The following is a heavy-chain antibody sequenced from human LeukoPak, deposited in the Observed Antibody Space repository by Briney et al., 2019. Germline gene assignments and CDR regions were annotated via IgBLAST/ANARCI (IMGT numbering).Heavy chain of an antibody. J-gene: IGHJ6*03. D-gene: IGHD2/OR15-2a*01. CDR3: ARLYVNYYYYMDV. CDR2: ISSSGSTI. Sequence: GGSLRLSCAASGFTFSSYEMNWVRQAPGKELEWVSYISSSGSTIYYADSVKGRFTISRDNAKNSLYLQMNSLRAEDTAVYYCARLYVNYYYYMDVWGKGTTVTISS. CDR1: GFTFSSYE. V-gene: IGHV3-48*03.